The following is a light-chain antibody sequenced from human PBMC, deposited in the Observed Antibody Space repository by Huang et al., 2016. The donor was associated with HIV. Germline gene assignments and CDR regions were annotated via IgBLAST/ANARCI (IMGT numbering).Light chain of an antibody. CDR3: QQYYSPPYT. CDR1: HDIGDA. V-gene: IGKV1-NL1*01. Sequence: IQMTQSPSSLSASVGDRVTITCRASHDIGDAFAWYQQKPGKAPNLLLYAASRLISGVPSRFSGSGSGTDHTLTISSLQPGDFATYYCQQYYSPPYTFGQGTNLEIK. J-gene: IGKJ2*01. CDR2: AAS.